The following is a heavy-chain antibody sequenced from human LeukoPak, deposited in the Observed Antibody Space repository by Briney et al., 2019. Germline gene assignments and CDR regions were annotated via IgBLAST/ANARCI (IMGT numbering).Heavy chain of an antibody. Sequence: GGSLRLSCAASGFTVNSNYMSWVRQAPGKGLKWVSVIYSGGSTYYTDSVKGRFTISRDNSKNTLYLQMNSLRAEDTAVYYCARQINSGSYPFDYWGQGTLVTVSS. CDR3: ARQINSGSYPFDY. D-gene: IGHD1-26*01. CDR1: GFTVNSNY. CDR2: IYSGGST. V-gene: IGHV3-53*01. J-gene: IGHJ4*02.